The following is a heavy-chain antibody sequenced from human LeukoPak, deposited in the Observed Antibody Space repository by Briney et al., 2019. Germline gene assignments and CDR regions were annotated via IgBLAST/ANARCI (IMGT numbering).Heavy chain of an antibody. CDR3: ARDPEAQYYFDY. CDR1: GITFSSYS. V-gene: IGHV3-21*01. J-gene: IGHJ4*02. Sequence: GGSLRLSCAASGITFSSYSMNWGRQAPGKGLDWVSSISNSSTHIYYADSVKGRFSISRDNAKNSLYLQMNSLRAEDTAVYYCARDPEAQYYFDYWGQGTLVTVSS. CDR2: ISNSSTHI.